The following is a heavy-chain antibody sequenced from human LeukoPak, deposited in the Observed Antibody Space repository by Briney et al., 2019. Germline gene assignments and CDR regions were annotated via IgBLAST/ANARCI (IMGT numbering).Heavy chain of an antibody. CDR2: ISYDGSNK. CDR1: GFTFSSYA. V-gene: IGHV3-30*04. D-gene: IGHD2-15*01. Sequence: PGRSLRLSCAASGFTFSSYAMHWVRQAPGKGLEWVAVISYDGSNKYYADSVKGRFTISRDNSKNTLYLQMNSLRAEDTAVYCCARDGGYCSGGSCRPVYYYGMDVWGQGTTVTVSS. J-gene: IGHJ6*02. CDR3: ARDGGYCSGGSCRPVYYYGMDV.